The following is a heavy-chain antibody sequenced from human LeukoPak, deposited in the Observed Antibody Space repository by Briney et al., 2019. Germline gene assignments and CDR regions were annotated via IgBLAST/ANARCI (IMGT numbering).Heavy chain of an antibody. J-gene: IGHJ6*03. Sequence: PGGSLRLSCAASGFTFSDYYMSWIRQAPGKGLEWVAFIRYDGSNKYYADSVKGRFTISRDNSKNTLYLQMNSLRAEDTAVYYCAKDRYGDYDYYYYMDVWGKGTTVTVSS. CDR2: IRYDGSNK. CDR1: GFTFSDYY. CDR3: AKDRYGDYDYYYYMDV. V-gene: IGHV3-30*02. D-gene: IGHD4-17*01.